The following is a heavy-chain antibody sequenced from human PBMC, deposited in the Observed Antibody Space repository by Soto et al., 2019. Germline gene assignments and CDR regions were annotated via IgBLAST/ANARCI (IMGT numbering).Heavy chain of an antibody. Sequence: PGGSLRLSCVASGFTFSDYAMAWVRQSPGKGLEWVSSISGSGGSTYYADSVKGRFTISRDNSKNSLYLQMNSLRDDDTAVYYCARGRVGTAYFDYWGQGALVTVSS. CDR1: GFTFSDYA. V-gene: IGHV3-23*01. CDR2: ISGSGGST. D-gene: IGHD2-21*02. CDR3: ARGRVGTAYFDY. J-gene: IGHJ4*02.